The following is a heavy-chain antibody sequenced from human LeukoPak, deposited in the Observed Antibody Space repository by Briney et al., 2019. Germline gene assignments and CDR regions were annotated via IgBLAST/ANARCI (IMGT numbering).Heavy chain of an antibody. CDR2: IYPGDSDA. CDR3: ARGFYGGYYYYYYLDV. Sequence: QPLKISCKGSGYSFTTYWIGWVRQITGQGLEWMGIIYPGDSDARYSPSFEGQVSISADRSLSTAYLQWSSLKASDTAMYYCARGFYGGYYYYYYLDVWGKGTTVTVS. J-gene: IGHJ6*03. V-gene: IGHV5-51*01. D-gene: IGHD4/OR15-4a*01. CDR1: GYSFTTYW.